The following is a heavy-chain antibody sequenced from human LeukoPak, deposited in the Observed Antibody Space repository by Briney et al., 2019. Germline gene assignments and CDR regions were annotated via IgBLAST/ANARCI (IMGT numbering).Heavy chain of an antibody. D-gene: IGHD3-22*01. V-gene: IGHV4-39*07. CDR3: ARRSNYYDSSGYYYYYYMDV. CDR2: IYYTGST. CDR1: GGSISSSTYY. J-gene: IGHJ6*03. Sequence: SETLSLTCTVSGGSISSSTYYWGWIRQPPGKGLEWIGSIYYTGSTYYNPSLKSRVTISVDTSKNQFSLKLSSVTAADTAVYYCARRSNYYDSSGYYYYYYMDVWGKGTTVTVSS.